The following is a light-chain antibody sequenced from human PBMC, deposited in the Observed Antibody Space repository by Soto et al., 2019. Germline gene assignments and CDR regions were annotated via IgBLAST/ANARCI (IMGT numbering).Light chain of an antibody. CDR3: QKYDYVPWT. CDR1: QGISNY. V-gene: IGKV1-27*01. Sequence: DIQMTQSPSSLSASVGDGVTITCRASQGISNYLAWYQQKPGKATKLLIYGASTLQTRVPSRFSGSGSGTDFTLTISSLQPEDVVTYCCQKYDYVPWTFGQGTKVDIK. CDR2: GAS. J-gene: IGKJ1*01.